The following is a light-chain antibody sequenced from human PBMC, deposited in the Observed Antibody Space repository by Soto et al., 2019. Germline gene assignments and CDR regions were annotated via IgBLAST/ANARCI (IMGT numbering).Light chain of an antibody. J-gene: IGLJ2*01. V-gene: IGLV3-21*04. CDR3: QVWDSRTDHVV. CDR1: NIGSKS. Sequence: SYELTQPPSVSVAPGKTARISCGGNNIGSKSVQWYHQKPGQAPVLVIYYDSDRPSGIPERFSGSISGNTATLTISRVEAGDEADYYCQVWDSRTDHVVFGGGTQLTVL. CDR2: YDS.